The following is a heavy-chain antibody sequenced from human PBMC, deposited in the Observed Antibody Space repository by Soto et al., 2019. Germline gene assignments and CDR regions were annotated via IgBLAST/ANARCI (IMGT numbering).Heavy chain of an antibody. CDR2: IIPNTGAT. CDR3: ATCTIDPSADHGMDV. J-gene: IGHJ6*02. D-gene: IGHD2-15*01. CDR1: GYAFTDYF. V-gene: IGHV1-2*02. Sequence: ASVKVSCKTSGYAFTDYFMHWVRQAPGQGLEWMGWIIPNTGATKYAQKFQGRVTLTRDTSISTAYMDLSSLNSDDTAFYYCATCTIDPSADHGMDVWGQGTTVTVSS.